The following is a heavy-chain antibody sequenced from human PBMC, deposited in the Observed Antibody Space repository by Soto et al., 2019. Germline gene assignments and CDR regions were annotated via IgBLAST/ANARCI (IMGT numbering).Heavy chain of an antibody. CDR1: GVTFSVTW. J-gene: IGHJ4*02. D-gene: IGHD3-9*01. CDR2: IKGDGSEK. CDR3: GMGDGFLTNS. V-gene: IGHV3-7*04. Sequence: EVQLEESGGDLVQPGGSLRLSCAASGVTFSVTWMTWVRQAPGKGLEWVATIKGDGSEKHYVDSVKGRFTISRDNAKKSVYLQMNSLRVDDTAVYYCGMGDGFLTNSWGQGTLVTVSS.